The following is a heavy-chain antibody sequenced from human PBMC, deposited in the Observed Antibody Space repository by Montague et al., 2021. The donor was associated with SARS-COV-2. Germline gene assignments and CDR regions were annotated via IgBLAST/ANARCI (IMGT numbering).Heavy chain of an antibody. J-gene: IGHJ6*02. Sequence: SLRLSCAASGFTFSSYAMHWVRQAPGKGLEWVVVISYDGSNKYYADSVKGRFTISRDNSKNTLYLQMNSLRAEDTAVHYCARTLLDYYGMDVWGQGTTVTVSS. CDR3: ARTLLDYYGMDV. CDR2: ISYDGSNK. CDR1: GFTFSSYA. V-gene: IGHV3-30-3*01. D-gene: IGHD2/OR15-2a*01.